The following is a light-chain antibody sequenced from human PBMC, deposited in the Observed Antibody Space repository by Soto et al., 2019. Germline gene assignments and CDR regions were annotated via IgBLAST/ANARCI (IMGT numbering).Light chain of an antibody. CDR1: SNDIGPYNY. J-gene: IGLJ2*01. V-gene: IGLV2-14*03. CDR2: DVT. Sequence: QSALTQPASVSGSPGQSITISCTGTSNDIGPYNYVSWYQQHPGKAPRLLIYDVTNRPSGVSDRFSGSKSGRTASLTISGLKAEDEADYYCSSYTSIIAVVFGGGTKLTVL. CDR3: SSYTSIIAVV.